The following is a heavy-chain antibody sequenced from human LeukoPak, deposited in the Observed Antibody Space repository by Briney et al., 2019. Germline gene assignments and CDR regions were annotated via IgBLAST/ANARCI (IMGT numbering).Heavy chain of an antibody. V-gene: IGHV3-7*01. D-gene: IGHD2-15*01. J-gene: IGHJ4*02. CDR2: IGQDGSVK. CDR1: GFRFTSYW. Sequence: PGGSLRLSCAASGFRFTSYWMTWVRQAPGKGLEWVGNIGQDGSVKNYADSVKGRFTISRDSAKNSVFLQMNSLRAEDTAFYYCGNQCSGGICPENWGRGTLVTVSS. CDR3: GNQCSGGICPEN.